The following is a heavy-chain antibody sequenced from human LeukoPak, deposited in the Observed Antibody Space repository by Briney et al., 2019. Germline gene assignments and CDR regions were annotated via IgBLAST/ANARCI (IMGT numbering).Heavy chain of an antibody. CDR2: ISGSGGST. CDR1: GFTFSSYA. D-gene: IGHD2-2*01. J-gene: IGHJ6*03. V-gene: IGHV3-23*01. CDR3: ARDCSGTSCYPYYYYMDV. Sequence: GGSLRLSCAASGFTFSSYAMSWVRQAPGKGLEWVSAISGSGGSTYYADSVKGRFTISRDNAKNSLYLQMNSLRAEDTAVYYCARDCSGTSCYPYYYYMDVWGKGTTVTVSS.